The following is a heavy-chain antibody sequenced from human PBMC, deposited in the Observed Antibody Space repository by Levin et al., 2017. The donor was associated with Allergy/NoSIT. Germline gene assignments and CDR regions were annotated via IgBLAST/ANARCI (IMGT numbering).Heavy chain of an antibody. V-gene: IGHV4-59*01. D-gene: IGHD2-15*01. J-gene: IGHJ2*01. CDR2: IYYSGST. CDR3: ARWGCSGGSCYFSRGPWYFDL. Sequence: SETLSLTCTVSGGSISSYYWSWIRQPPGKGLEWIGYIYYSGSTNYNPSLKSRVTISVDTSKNQFSLKLSSVTAADTAVYYCARWGCSGGSCYFSRGPWYFDLWGRGTLVTVSS. CDR1: GGSISSYY.